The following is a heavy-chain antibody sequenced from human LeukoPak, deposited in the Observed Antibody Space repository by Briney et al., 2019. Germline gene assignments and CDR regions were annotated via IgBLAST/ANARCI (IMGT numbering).Heavy chain of an antibody. V-gene: IGHV3-23*01. D-gene: IGHD2-8*01. CDR1: GFAFSSDA. CDR3: AKDVSNFIGASDA. CDR2: IDISGDRT. J-gene: IGHJ3*01. Sequence: GGSLRPSCAASGFAFSSDAMTWVRQTPGKGLEWVSTIDISGDRTNYADSVKGRFTISRDNSKNTLYLQVNSLRVEDTAIYYCAKDVSNFIGASDAWGQGTMVTVSS.